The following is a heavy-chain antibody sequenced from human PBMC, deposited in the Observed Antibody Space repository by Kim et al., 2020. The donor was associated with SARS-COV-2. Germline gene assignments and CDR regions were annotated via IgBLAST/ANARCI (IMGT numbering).Heavy chain of an antibody. D-gene: IGHD3-22*01. CDR3: ATDEAYYDSSGGGDY. J-gene: IGHJ4*02. CDR1: GGTFSSYA. Sequence: SVKVSCKASGGTFSSYAISWVRQAPGQGLEWMGRIIPIFGIANYAQKFQGRVTITADKSTSTAYMELSSLRSEDTAVYYCATDEAYYDSSGGGDYWGQGTLVTVSS. V-gene: IGHV1-69*04. CDR2: IIPIFGIA.